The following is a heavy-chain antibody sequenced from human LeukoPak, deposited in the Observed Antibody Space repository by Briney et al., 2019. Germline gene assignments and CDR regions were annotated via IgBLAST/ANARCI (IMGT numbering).Heavy chain of an antibody. J-gene: IGHJ4*02. CDR1: GFSFSGYG. CDR2: ISYDGSNK. Sequence: GGSLRLSCAASGFSFSGYGMHWVRQAPGKGLEWVAVISYDGSNKFYADSVKGRFTISRDNSKNTLYLQMNSLRAEDTAVYYCARLLYYYDSSIYQRYFDYWGQGTLVTVSS. D-gene: IGHD3-22*01. CDR3: ARLLYYYDSSIYQRYFDY. V-gene: IGHV3-30*03.